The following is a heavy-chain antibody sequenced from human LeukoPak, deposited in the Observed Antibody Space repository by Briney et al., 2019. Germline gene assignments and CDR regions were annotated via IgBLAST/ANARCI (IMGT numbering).Heavy chain of an antibody. CDR1: GGSISRYY. CDR3: ARVRGNYFPDY. V-gene: IGHV4-59*01. Sequence: SETLSLTCTVSGGSISRYYWSWIRQPPGKGLEWIGYIYYTGSTNYNPSLKSRVTISVDTSKNQFSLKLSSVTAADTAVYYCARVRGNYFPDYWGQGTLVTVSS. J-gene: IGHJ4*02. D-gene: IGHD4-11*01. CDR2: IYYTGST.